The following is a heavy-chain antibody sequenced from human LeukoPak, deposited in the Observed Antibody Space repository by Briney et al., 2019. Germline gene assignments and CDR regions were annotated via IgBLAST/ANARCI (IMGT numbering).Heavy chain of an antibody. V-gene: IGHV3-11*01. Sequence: GGSLRLSCAASGFTFSDYYMSWIRQAPGKGLEWVSYISSSGSTIYYADSVKGRFTISRDNAKNSLYLQMNSLRAEDTAVYYCATPKPPDDYVDYWGQGTLVAVSS. CDR3: ATPKPPDDYVDY. CDR2: ISSSGSTI. J-gene: IGHJ4*02. D-gene: IGHD1-14*01. CDR1: GFTFSDYY.